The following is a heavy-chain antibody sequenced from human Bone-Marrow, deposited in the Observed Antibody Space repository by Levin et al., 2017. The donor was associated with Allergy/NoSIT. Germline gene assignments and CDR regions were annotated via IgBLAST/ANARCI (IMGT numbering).Heavy chain of an antibody. V-gene: IGHV3-7*01. CDR3: ARDVGTWIQLWLDAFDI. CDR2: IKQDGSEK. CDR1: GFTFSSYW. J-gene: IGHJ3*02. D-gene: IGHD5-18*01. Sequence: PPGGSLRLSCAASGFTFSSYWMSWVRQAPGKGLEWVANIKQDGSEKYYVDSVKGRFTISRDNAKNSLYLQMNSLRAEDTAVYYCARDVGTWIQLWLDAFDIWGQGTMVTVSS.